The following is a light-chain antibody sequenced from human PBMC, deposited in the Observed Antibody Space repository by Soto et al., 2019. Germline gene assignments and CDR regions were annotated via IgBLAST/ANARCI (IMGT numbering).Light chain of an antibody. Sequence: QSVLTQPASVSGSPGQSITISCTGTSSDVGAYNYVSWYQQHPGKAPKLMIYEVTKRPSGVPDRFSGSKSGNTASLTVSGLQTEDEADYYCGSHAGNSNLVFGGGTKLTVL. CDR2: EVT. CDR3: GSHAGNSNLV. V-gene: IGLV2-8*01. J-gene: IGLJ3*02. CDR1: SSDVGAYNY.